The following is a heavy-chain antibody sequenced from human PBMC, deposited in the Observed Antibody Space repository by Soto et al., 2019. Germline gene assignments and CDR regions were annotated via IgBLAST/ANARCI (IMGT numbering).Heavy chain of an antibody. CDR1: GFTFSDHY. V-gene: IGHV3-11*01. J-gene: IGHJ6*02. CDR2: MTGSGSSE. CDR3: VREIRYLSGGRLYYGLEV. Sequence: PGGSLRLSCAASGFTFSDHYMARIRQVPGKGLESVARMTGSGSSEYYGGSGKGRFSIFRANPKNLLFVQKVIVRAEDTAVYHRVREIRYLSGGRLYYGLEVLGRRSAVSVSS. D-gene: IGHD3-16*01.